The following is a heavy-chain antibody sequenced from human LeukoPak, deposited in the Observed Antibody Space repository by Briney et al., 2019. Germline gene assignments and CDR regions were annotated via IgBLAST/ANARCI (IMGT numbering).Heavy chain of an antibody. Sequence: SQTLSLTCTVSGGSISSGDYYWSWIRQPPGKGLEWIGYIYYSGSTYYNPSLKSRVTISVDMSKNQFSLKLSSVTAADTAVYYCARRDYYDSSGYSIWGQGTLVTVSS. V-gene: IGHV4-30-4*01. J-gene: IGHJ4*02. CDR3: ARRDYYDSSGYSI. D-gene: IGHD3-22*01. CDR2: IYYSGST. CDR1: GGSISSGDYY.